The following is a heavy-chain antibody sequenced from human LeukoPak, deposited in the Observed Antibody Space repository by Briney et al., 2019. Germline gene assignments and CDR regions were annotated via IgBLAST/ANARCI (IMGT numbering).Heavy chain of an antibody. Sequence: SVKVSCKASGGTFSSYAISWVRQAPGQGLEWMGGIIPIFGTANYAQKFQGRVTITTDESTSTAYMELRSLRSDDTAVYYCARGLSCSGNTCYAAHFDSWGQGTLVTVSS. CDR1: GGTFSSYA. V-gene: IGHV1-69*05. D-gene: IGHD2-15*01. CDR2: IIPIFGTA. CDR3: ARGLSCSGNTCYAAHFDS. J-gene: IGHJ4*02.